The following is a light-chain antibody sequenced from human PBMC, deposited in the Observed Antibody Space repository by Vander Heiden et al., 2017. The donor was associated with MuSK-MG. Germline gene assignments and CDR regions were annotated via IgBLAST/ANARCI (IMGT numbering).Light chain of an antibody. J-gene: IGLJ2*01. CDR2: VNS. Sequence: QPGLSQPPSGSGPPERGATISCTGTSSNIGAGYGVHWYQQLPGTAPKLLIYVNSNRPSGVPDRFSGSKSGTSASLAITGLQAEDEADYYCQSYDSSLGGHWVFGGGTKLTVL. V-gene: IGLV1-40*01. CDR3: QSYDSSLGGHWV. CDR1: SSNIGAGYG.